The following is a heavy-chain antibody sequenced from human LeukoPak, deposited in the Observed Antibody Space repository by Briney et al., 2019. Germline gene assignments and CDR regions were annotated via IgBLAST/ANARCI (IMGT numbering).Heavy chain of an antibody. D-gene: IGHD6-19*01. J-gene: IGHJ4*02. CDR2: INAGNGNT. Sequence: ASVKVSCKASGYTFTSYAMHWVRQAPGQRLEWMGWINAGNGNTKYSQKFQGRVTITRDTSASTDYMELSSLRSEDTAVYYCARVAAVAGTLDYWGQGTLVTVSS. CDR1: GYTFTSYA. V-gene: IGHV1-3*01. CDR3: ARVAAVAGTLDY.